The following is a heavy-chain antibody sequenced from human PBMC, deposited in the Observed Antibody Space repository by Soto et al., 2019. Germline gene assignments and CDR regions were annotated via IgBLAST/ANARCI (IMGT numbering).Heavy chain of an antibody. Sequence: PGGSLXLSCAASGFTFSNAWMSWVRQAPGKGLEWVGRIKSKTDGGTTDYAAPVKGRFTISRDDSKNTLYLQMNSLKTEDTAVYYCTPSLYGDDYLFDYWGQGTLVTVPQ. J-gene: IGHJ4*02. CDR2: IKSKTDGGTT. D-gene: IGHD4-17*01. V-gene: IGHV3-15*01. CDR1: GFTFSNAW. CDR3: TPSLYGDDYLFDY.